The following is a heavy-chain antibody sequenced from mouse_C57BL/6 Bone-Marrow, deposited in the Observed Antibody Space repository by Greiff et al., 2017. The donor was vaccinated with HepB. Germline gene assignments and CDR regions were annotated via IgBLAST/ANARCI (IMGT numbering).Heavy chain of an antibody. J-gene: IGHJ2*01. CDR1: GYTFTSYW. CDR2: IDPSDSYT. CDR3: AREVVFYGNYEFDY. Sequence: QVQLQQPGAELVMPGASVKLSCKASGYTFTSYWMHWVKQRPGQGLEWIGEIDPSDSYTKYNQKFKGKSTLTVDKSSSTAYMQLSSLASEDSAVYYCAREVVFYGNYEFDYWGQGTTLTVSS. D-gene: IGHD2-1*01. V-gene: IGHV1-69*01.